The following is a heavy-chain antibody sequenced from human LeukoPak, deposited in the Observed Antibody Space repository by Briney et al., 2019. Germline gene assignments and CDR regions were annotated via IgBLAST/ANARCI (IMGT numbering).Heavy chain of an antibody. CDR1: GFTFSDYS. J-gene: IGHJ4*02. CDR2: IGISSGNT. D-gene: IGHD1-1*01. Sequence: PGGSLRLSCAASGFTFSDYSMNWVRQAPGKGLEWISYIGISSGNTKYADSVKGRFIISGDSAKSSLYLQMNSLRVEDTAVYYCARGHNYAFDNWGQGTLVTVSS. CDR3: ARGHNYAFDN. V-gene: IGHV3-48*04.